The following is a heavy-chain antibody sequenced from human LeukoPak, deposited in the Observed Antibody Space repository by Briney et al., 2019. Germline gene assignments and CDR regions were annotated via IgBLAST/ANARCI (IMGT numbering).Heavy chain of an antibody. D-gene: IGHD2-21*02. J-gene: IGHJ4*02. CDR2: IYQDGSEK. CDR1: GFTFSSYW. Sequence: GGSLRLSCAASGFTFSSYWMSWVRRAPGKGLEWVANIYQDGSEKYYVDSVKGRFTISRDNAKNSLYLQMNSLRAEDTAVYYCAKAAGMHIVVVTASDYWGQGTLVTVSS. CDR3: AKAAGMHIVVVTASDY. V-gene: IGHV3-7*01.